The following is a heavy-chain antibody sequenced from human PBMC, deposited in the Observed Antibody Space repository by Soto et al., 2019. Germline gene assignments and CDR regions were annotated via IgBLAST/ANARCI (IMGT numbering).Heavy chain of an antibody. CDR2: IIPVFGTA. CDR3: ARGDATKIVVTTYYAMDV. V-gene: IGHV1-69*12. CDR1: GGSLSNYG. J-gene: IGHJ6*02. D-gene: IGHD4-17*01. Sequence: QVQLVQSGAEVKKPGSSVKVSCKASGGSLSNYGIRWVRQAPGQGLEWMGGIIPVFGTANYAQKFQGRVTITADESTNIVYMDVTSLRSEDTAEYYCARGDATKIVVTTYYAMDVWGQGTTVTVSS.